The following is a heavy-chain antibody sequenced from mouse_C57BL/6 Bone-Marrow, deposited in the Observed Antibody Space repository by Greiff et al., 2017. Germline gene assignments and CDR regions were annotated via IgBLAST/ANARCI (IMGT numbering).Heavy chain of an antibody. D-gene: IGHD2-10*01. V-gene: IGHV1-54*01. Sequence: QVQLQQSGAELVRPGTSVKVSCKASGYAFTNYLIEWVKQRPGQGLEWIGVINPGSGGTNYNEKFKGKATLTADKSSSTAYMQLSSLTTEDSAIYYCANAYPYWYFDVWGTGTTVTVSS. CDR2: INPGSGGT. CDR1: GYAFTNYL. CDR3: ANAYPYWYFDV. J-gene: IGHJ1*03.